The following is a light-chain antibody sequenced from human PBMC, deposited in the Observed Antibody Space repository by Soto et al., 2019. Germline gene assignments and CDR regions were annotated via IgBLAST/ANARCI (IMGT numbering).Light chain of an antibody. Sequence: QSALTQPASVSGSPGQSVTISCTGTRSDIGAYKYVSWYQQHPGKAPRLMIYDVNNRPSGVSNRFSGSKSGNTASLTISGLQAEDEADYYCSSYTRSDPDLFGPGTKLTVL. V-gene: IGLV2-14*01. J-gene: IGLJ1*01. CDR1: RSDIGAYKY. CDR3: SSYTRSDPDL. CDR2: DVN.